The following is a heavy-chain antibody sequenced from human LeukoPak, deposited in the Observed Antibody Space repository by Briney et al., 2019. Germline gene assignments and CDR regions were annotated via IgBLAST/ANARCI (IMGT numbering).Heavy chain of an antibody. CDR1: GFSVSSNY. J-gene: IGHJ4*02. Sequence: GGSLRLSCAASGFSVSSNYMSWVRQAPGKGLEWVSLIYSGGSTYYADSVKGRFTISRDNSKNTLYLQMNSLRAEDTAGYYCARVEVGAFDYWGQGTLVTVSS. CDR2: IYSGGST. V-gene: IGHV3-66*01. CDR3: ARVEVGAFDY. D-gene: IGHD1-26*01.